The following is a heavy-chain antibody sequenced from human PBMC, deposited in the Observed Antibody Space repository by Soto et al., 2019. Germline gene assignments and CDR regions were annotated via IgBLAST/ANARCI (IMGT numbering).Heavy chain of an antibody. CDR1: GYTFTSYA. Sequence: ASVKVSCKASGYTFTSYAMHWVRQAPGQRLEWMGWINAGNGNTKYSQKLQGRVTITRDTSASTAYMELSSLRSEDTAVYYCARDLDSSGWYSDWFDPWGQGTLVTVSS. CDR2: INAGNGNT. V-gene: IGHV1-3*01. D-gene: IGHD6-19*01. CDR3: ARDLDSSGWYSDWFDP. J-gene: IGHJ5*02.